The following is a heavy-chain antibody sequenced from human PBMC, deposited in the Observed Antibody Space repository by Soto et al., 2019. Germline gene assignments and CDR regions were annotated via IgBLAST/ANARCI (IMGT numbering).Heavy chain of an antibody. CDR2: IIPVFGTA. CDR1: GATLDTFINYG. Sequence: GASVKVSCKASGATLDTFINYGVTWVRRAPGQGLEWMGGIIPVFGTAHYAQKFQGRLTISADESSRTAYMEPSSLRSEDTAVYYCARGAATKIVVVRYDALEIWG. D-gene: IGHD3-22*01. J-gene: IGHJ3*02. CDR3: ARGAATKIVVVRYDALEI. V-gene: IGHV1-69*13.